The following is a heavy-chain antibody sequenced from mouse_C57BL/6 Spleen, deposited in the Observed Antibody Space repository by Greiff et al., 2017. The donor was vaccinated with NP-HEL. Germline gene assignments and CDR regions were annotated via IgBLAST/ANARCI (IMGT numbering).Heavy chain of an antibody. CDR3: ARDSNYPFAY. CDR1: GFTFSSYA. J-gene: IGHJ3*01. Sequence: EVKLMESGGGLVKPGGSLKLSCAASGFTFSSYAMSWVRQTPEKRLEWVATISDGGSYTYYPDNVKGRFTISRDNAKNNLYLQMSHLKSEDTAMYYCARDSNYPFAYWGQGTLVTVSA. CDR2: ISDGGSYT. V-gene: IGHV5-4*03. D-gene: IGHD2-5*01.